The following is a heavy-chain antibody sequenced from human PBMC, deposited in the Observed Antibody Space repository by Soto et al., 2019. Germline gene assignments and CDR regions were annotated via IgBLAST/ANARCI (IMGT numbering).Heavy chain of an antibody. D-gene: IGHD6-6*01. CDR3: AREGFDEYSSTRNWFDP. CDR1: GYTFTGYY. Sequence: ASVKVSCRASGYTFTGYYMHWVRQAPGQGLEWMGWINPNSGGTNYAQKFQGWVTMTRDTSISTAYMELSRLRSDDTAVYYCAREGFDEYSSTRNWFDPWGQGTLVTSPQ. J-gene: IGHJ5*02. V-gene: IGHV1-2*04. CDR2: INPNSGGT.